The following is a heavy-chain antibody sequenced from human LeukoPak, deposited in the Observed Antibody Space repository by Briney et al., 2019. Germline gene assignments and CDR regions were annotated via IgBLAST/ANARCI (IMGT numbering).Heavy chain of an antibody. J-gene: IGHJ6*02. CDR3: ARGGVRHTRRAGIDD. D-gene: IGHD3-3*01. CDR1: GYSFTSYS. CDR2: MYPGGGDT. V-gene: IGHV1-46*01. Sequence: GASVTGSCKASGYSFTSYSMHWVRQAPGHGLEWMGIMYPGGGDTSYAQKFQGRVTMARDTSTSTVYMEVRSLRSEDTAVYYCARGGVRHTRRAGIDDWARGTTVTVSS.